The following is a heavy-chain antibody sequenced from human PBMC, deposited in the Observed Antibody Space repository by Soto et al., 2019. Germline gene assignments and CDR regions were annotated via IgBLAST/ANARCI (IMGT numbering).Heavy chain of an antibody. CDR2: ISYDGSNK. CDR1: GFTFSSYG. J-gene: IGHJ4*02. Sequence: GGSLRLSCAASGFTFSSYGMHWVRQAPGKGLEWVAVISYDGSNKYYADSVKGRFTISRDNSKNTLYLQMNSLRAEDTAVYYCATSPEMATIRGHFDYWGQGTLVTV. CDR3: ATSPEMATIRGHFDY. D-gene: IGHD5-12*01. V-gene: IGHV3-30*03.